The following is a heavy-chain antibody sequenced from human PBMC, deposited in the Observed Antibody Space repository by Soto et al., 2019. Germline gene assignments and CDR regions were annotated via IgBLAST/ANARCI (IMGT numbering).Heavy chain of an antibody. J-gene: IGHJ5*02. CDR1: GGTFSSYA. CDR2: IIPIFGTA. Sequence: SVKVSCKASGGTFSSYAISWVRQAPGQGLEWMGGIIPIFGTANYAQKFQGRVTITADKSTSTAYMELSSLRSEDTAVYYCARAVVVLRYSSSSNWFDPWGQGTLVTVSA. CDR3: ARAVVVLRYSSSSNWFDP. V-gene: IGHV1-69*06. D-gene: IGHD6-6*01.